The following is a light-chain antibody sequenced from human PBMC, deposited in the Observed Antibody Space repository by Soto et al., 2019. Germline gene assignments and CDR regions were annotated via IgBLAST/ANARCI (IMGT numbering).Light chain of an antibody. J-gene: IGKJ5*01. CDR3: QQRSDWPLT. V-gene: IGKV3-11*01. CDR2: DVS. CDR1: QSVTSY. Sequence: IVLTQSPATLSLSPLEIATLSFRASQSVTSYLAWYQQKPGQAPRLLIYDVSNRASGIPARFSGSGSETDFTLTIISLEPEDFAVYYCQQRSDWPLTFGQGTRLEIK.